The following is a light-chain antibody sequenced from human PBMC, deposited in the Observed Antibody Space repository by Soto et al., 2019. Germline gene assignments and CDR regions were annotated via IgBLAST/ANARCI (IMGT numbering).Light chain of an antibody. CDR1: HSVSSSD. Sequence: EIVLTQSPGTLSLSPGERATLSCRASHSVSSSDLAGYQQKPGQAPRLLIYGASSRATDIPDRFSGSGYGTDLPLTIRRREPEDFAVYYCQQYGSSPPFTFGGGTKVQIK. CDR3: QQYGSSPPFT. CDR2: GAS. V-gene: IGKV3-20*01. J-gene: IGKJ4*01.